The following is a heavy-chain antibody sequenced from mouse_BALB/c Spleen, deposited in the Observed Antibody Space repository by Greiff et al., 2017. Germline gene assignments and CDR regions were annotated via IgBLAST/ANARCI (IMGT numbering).Heavy chain of an antibody. CDR3: ARSFATATPAY. CDR2: IHYSGST. V-gene: IGHV3-1*02. D-gene: IGHD1-2*01. CDR1: GYSITSCYS. Sequence: EVKLLESGPDLVKPSQSLSLTCTVTGYSITSCYSWHWIRQFPGNQLEWMGYIHYSGSTNYNPTLKSRISITRDTSKNQFFLQLNSVTTEDTATYYCARSFATATPAYWGQGTLVTVSA. J-gene: IGHJ3*01.